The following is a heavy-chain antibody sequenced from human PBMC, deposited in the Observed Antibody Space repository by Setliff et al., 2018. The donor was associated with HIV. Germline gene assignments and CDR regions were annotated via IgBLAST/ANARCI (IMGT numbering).Heavy chain of an antibody. V-gene: IGHV3-48*02. J-gene: IGHJ4*02. CDR3: VKDDHGSYDRLFYFDY. CDR2: ISGSSSPI. D-gene: IGHD4-17*01. Sequence: GGSVKVSCAASGLTFSTHSMNWVRQAPGKGLEWVSYISGSSSPIYYADSVKGRFTSSRDNSKNALYLQMDSLRDEDTAVYFCVKDDHGSYDRLFYFDYWGQGTLVTVSS. CDR1: GLTFSTHS.